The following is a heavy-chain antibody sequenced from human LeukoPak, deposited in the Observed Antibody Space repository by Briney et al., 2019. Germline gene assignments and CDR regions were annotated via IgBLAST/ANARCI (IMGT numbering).Heavy chain of an antibody. D-gene: IGHD3-3*01. CDR1: GYTFTDYY. Sequence: TSVKVSCKASGYTFTDYYMHWLRQAPGQGLEWMGWMHPNSGGTNYAQKFQGRVTMTRDTSISTAYMDLSSLRSDDTAVYYCARHTTIFGVAIIDIWGQGSMVTVSS. J-gene: IGHJ3*02. CDR3: ARHTTIFGVAIIDI. CDR2: MHPNSGGT. V-gene: IGHV1-2*02.